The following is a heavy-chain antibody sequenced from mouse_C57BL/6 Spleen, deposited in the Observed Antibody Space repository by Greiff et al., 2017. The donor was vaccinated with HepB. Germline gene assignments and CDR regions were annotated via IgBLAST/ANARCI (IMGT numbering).Heavy chain of an antibody. Sequence: VMLVESGGGLVKPGGSLKLSCAASGFTFSDYGMHWVRQAPEKGLEWVAYISSGSSTIYYADTVKGRFTISRDNAKNTLFLQMTSLRSEDTAMYYCARLHYYAMDYWGQGTSVTVSS. J-gene: IGHJ4*01. CDR2: ISSGSSTI. CDR1: GFTFSDYG. V-gene: IGHV5-17*01. CDR3: ARLHYYAMDY.